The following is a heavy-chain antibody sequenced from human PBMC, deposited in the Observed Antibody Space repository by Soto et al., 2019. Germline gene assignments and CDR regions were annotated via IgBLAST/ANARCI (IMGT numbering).Heavy chain of an antibody. J-gene: IGHJ4*02. Sequence: QVQLVESGGGVVQPGRSLRLSCAASGFTFSSYGMHWVRQAPGKGREWVAVISYDGSNKYYADSVKGRFTISSDNSKNTLYLQMNSLRAEDTAVYYCAKASWYSSSSQLDYWGQGTLVTVSS. CDR3: AKASWYSSSSQLDY. V-gene: IGHV3-30*18. CDR1: GFTFSSYG. CDR2: ISYDGSNK. D-gene: IGHD6-6*01.